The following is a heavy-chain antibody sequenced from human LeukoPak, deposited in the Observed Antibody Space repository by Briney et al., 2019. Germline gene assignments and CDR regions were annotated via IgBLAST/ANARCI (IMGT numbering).Heavy chain of an antibody. D-gene: IGHD3-10*01. V-gene: IGHV3-33*01. CDR2: IWSDGSNK. CDR1: GFTLSNYG. J-gene: IGHJ6*02. CDR3: ARALFAGAFYGMDV. Sequence: GGSLRLSCAASGFTLSNYGMHWVRQAPGKGLEWVAIIWSDGSNKYYGDSVKGRFTISRDNSKNTLYLQMNSLRAEDTAVYYCARALFAGAFYGMDVWGQGTTVTVSS.